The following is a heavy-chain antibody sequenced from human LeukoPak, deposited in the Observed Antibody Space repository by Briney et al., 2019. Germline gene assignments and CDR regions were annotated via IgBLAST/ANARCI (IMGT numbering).Heavy chain of an antibody. CDR1: GFAFSGST. CDR3: SSGTDYYDYGMDV. D-gene: IGHD1-26*01. J-gene: IGHJ6*02. V-gene: IGHV3-73*01. CDR2: IRSKPSSYAT. Sequence: GGSLKLSCAASGFAFSGSTVHRVRRASGKGLEWVGRIRSKPSSYATVYAESVKGRFTISRDDSKNTAYLQMNSLKTEDTAVYYCSSGTDYYDYGMDVWGQGTTITVSS.